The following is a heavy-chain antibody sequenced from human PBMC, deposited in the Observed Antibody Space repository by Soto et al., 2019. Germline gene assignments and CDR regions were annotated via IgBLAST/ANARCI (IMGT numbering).Heavy chain of an antibody. J-gene: IGHJ5*02. CDR1: GYTFTSYG. CDR2: ISSYNGNT. V-gene: IGHV1-18*04. Sequence: GASVKVSCKASGYTFTSYGIGWVRQAPGQGLEWMGWISSYNGNTNYAQKVQGRVTMTTDTSTSTTYMELRSLRSDDTAVYYCARGPRYCSTTSCFSGVTWFDPWGQGTLVTVSS. CDR3: ARGPRYCSTTSCFSGVTWFDP. D-gene: IGHD2-2*01.